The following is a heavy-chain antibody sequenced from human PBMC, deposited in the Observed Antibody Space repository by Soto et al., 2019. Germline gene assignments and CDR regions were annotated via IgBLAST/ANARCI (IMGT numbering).Heavy chain of an antibody. CDR1: GFTFINTG. D-gene: IGHD3-9*01. J-gene: IGHJ6*02. CDR2: ISYDGSNK. V-gene: IGHV3-30*18. Sequence: PQSLSYSASGFTFINTGMHWVRQAPCKGLEWVAVISYDGSNKYYVDSVKGRFTISRDNSKNTLYVQMNSLRGEDTAVYYCAKSGAGWDNYGMDVWGQGTTVTVSS. CDR3: AKSGAGWDNYGMDV.